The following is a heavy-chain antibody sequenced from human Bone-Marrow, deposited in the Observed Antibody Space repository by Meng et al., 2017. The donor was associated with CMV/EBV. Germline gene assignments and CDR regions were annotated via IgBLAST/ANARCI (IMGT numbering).Heavy chain of an antibody. D-gene: IGHD1-26*01. CDR1: GFTFSSYS. CDR3: ASSGSYPLVDY. CDR2: ISSSSSYI. Sequence: EVQLVESGGGLVKPGGSLGLSCAASGFTFSSYSMNWVRQAPGKGLEWVSSISSSSSYIYYADSVKGRFTISRDNAKNSLYLQMNSLRSDDTAVYYCASSGSYPLVDYWGQGTLVTVSS. J-gene: IGHJ4*02. V-gene: IGHV3-21*04.